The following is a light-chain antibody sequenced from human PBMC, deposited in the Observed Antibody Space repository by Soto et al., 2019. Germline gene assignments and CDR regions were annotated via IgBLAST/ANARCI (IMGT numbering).Light chain of an antibody. V-gene: IGKV3-20*01. Sequence: EIVLTQSPGTLSLSPGERATLSCRASQSISSNYLAWYQQRRGQAPRLLIHGASNRATGIPDRFSGSGSGTDFTLTITRLEPEDFAVYYCQQYGGSPRTFGQGTKVDI. CDR2: GAS. CDR3: QQYGGSPRT. CDR1: QSISSNY. J-gene: IGKJ1*01.